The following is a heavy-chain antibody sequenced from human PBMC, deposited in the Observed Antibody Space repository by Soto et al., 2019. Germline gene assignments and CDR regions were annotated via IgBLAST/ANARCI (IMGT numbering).Heavy chain of an antibody. J-gene: IGHJ4*02. CDR1: GFTFDDYA. D-gene: IGHD6-19*01. CDR2: LSWNSGTI. Sequence: EVQLVESGGGLVQPGKSLRLSCAASGFTFDDYAMHWVRQVPGKGLEWVSGLSWNSGTIDYADSVKGRFTISRDNAKNSLRLQMNSLTPEDTAFYYCAKAESSGWYYSLDYWGQGTLVTVSS. V-gene: IGHV3-9*01. CDR3: AKAESSGWYYSLDY.